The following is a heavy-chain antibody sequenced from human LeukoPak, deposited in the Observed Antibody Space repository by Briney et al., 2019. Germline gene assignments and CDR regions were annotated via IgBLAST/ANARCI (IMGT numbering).Heavy chain of an antibody. CDR3: ATGYCSSTSCYTGLFDY. CDR1: GFTFDDYA. V-gene: IGHV3-9*03. D-gene: IGHD2-2*02. J-gene: IGHJ4*02. Sequence: PGRSLRLSCAASGFTFDDYAMHWVRQAPGKGLEWVSGISWNSGSIGYADSVKGRFTISRDNAKNSLYLQMNSLRAEDMALYYCATGYCSSTSCYTGLFDYWGQGTLVTVSS. CDR2: ISWNSGSI.